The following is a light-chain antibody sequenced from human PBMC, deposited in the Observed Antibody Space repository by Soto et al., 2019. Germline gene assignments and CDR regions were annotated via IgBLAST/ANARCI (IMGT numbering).Light chain of an antibody. CDR1: LGICSW. Sequence: DIRMPQSPASVSASVGDRVSITCRASLGICSWLSWYQQKPGPAPKLLISAASSLQSGVPSRCSVSGSGTEVTLIISNLPPEDFATDYCQQAHRFPITVGGGTKVEI. CDR3: QQAHRFPIT. CDR2: AAS. V-gene: IGKV1-12*01. J-gene: IGKJ4*02.